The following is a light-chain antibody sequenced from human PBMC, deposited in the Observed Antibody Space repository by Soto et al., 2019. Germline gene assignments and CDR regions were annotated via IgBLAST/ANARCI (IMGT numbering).Light chain of an antibody. CDR2: GAS. Sequence: AIQMTPSPSSPSASLGDRVTISCRASQGIGNALVCYQQQLGKPPKVLIYGASNLQTGVPSRFSGSGSGTDFTLTISSLQPEDFATYYSKQAHSFPRTFGQGTKVDNK. CDR1: QGIGNA. J-gene: IGKJ1*01. CDR3: KQAHSFPRT. V-gene: IGKV1-6*01.